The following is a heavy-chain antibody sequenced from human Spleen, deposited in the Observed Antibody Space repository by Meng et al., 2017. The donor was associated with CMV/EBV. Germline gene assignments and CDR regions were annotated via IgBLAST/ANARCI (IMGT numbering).Heavy chain of an antibody. CDR1: GYTFTSYG. Sequence: ASVKVSCKASGYTFTSYGISWVRQAPGQGLEWMGWINPNSGGTNYAQKFQGRVTMTRDTSISTAYMELSRLRSDDTAVYYCARESDIRTGTTGGEFDYWGQGTLVTVSS. CDR3: ARESDIRTGTTGGEFDY. D-gene: IGHD1-1*01. CDR2: INPNSGGT. J-gene: IGHJ4*02. V-gene: IGHV1-2*02.